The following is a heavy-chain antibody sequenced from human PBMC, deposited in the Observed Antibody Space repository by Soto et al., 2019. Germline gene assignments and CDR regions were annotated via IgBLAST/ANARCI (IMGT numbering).Heavy chain of an antibody. J-gene: IGHJ5*02. D-gene: IGHD5-12*01. CDR1: GGSISSYY. CDR2: IYYSGST. Sequence: PSETLSLTCTVSGGSISSYYWSWIRQPPGKGLEWIGYIYYSGSTNYNPSLKSRVTISVDTSKNQFSLKLSSVTAADTAVYYCARDVATMGEDWFDPWGQGTLVTVSS. V-gene: IGHV4-59*01. CDR3: ARDVATMGEDWFDP.